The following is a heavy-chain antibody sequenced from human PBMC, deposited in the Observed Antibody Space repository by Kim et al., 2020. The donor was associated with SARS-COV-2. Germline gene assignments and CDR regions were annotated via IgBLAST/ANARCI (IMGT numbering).Heavy chain of an antibody. D-gene: IGHD3-16*02. J-gene: IGHJ4*01. CDR1: GFTFSSYT. Sequence: GGSLRLSCAASGFTFSSYTMNWVRQAPGKGLEWVSSISSASSYIYYADSVKGRFTISRDNAKNSLYLQMNSLRAEDTAVYYCARARVSFGGGIVKVGYMDFWAHGTPVPVSS. CDR3: ARARVSFGGGIVKVGYMDF. CDR2: ISSASSYI. V-gene: IGHV3-21*01.